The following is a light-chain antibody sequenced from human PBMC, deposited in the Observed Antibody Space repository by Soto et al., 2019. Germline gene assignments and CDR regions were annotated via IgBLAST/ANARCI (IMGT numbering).Light chain of an antibody. CDR3: TSYTTSSLYV. V-gene: IGLV1-40*01. Sequence: QSVLTQPPSVSGAPGQRVTISCTGSSSNIGAGYDVHWYQQHPGKAPKLIIYDVNNRPSGVSNRLSGAKSGNTASLTISGLQAEDEADYYCTSYTTSSLYVFGTGTKVTVL. J-gene: IGLJ1*01. CDR1: SSNIGAGYD. CDR2: DVN.